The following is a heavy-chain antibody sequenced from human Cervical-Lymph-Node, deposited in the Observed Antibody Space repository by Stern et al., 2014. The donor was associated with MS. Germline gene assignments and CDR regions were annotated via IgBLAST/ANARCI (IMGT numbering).Heavy chain of an antibody. CDR3: ARVIAVAGHPFDS. J-gene: IGHJ4*02. Sequence: QLVQSGGGVVQPGRSLRLSCAASGFTFSDYAIHWVRQAPGKRLEWVAVTSNDANTRYYTDSVKGRFTISRDNSQNTLYLQMNSLRAEDAAVYYCARVIAVAGHPFDSWGQGTLVTVSP. V-gene: IGHV3-30*04. CDR1: GFTFSDYA. CDR2: TSNDANTR. D-gene: IGHD6-19*01.